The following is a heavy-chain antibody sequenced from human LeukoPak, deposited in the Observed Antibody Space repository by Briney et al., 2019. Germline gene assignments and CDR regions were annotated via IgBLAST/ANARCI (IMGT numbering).Heavy chain of an antibody. CDR1: GGSFSGYY. CDR2: INRSGST. V-gene: IGHV4-34*01. J-gene: IGHJ4*02. Sequence: PSETLSLTCAIYGGSFSGYYWSWIRQPPGRGLEWIGDINRSGSTTYNPSLKTRVTMSVDTSRNQFSLRLSSVTAADTAVYYCARASRTAAGTGYFDYWGQGTLVTVSS. CDR3: ARASRTAAGTGYFDY. D-gene: IGHD6-13*01.